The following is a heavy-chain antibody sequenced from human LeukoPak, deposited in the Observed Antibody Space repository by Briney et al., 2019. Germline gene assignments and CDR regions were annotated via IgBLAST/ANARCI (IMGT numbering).Heavy chain of an antibody. Sequence: ASVKVSCKASVYTSTSYGISWVRQAPGQGLEWMGWISAYNGNTNYAQKLQGRVTMTTDTSTSTAYMELRSLRSDDTAVYYCARGAHYYDSSGYYWFDYWGQGTLVTVSS. V-gene: IGHV1-18*01. CDR1: VYTSTSYG. CDR3: ARGAHYYDSSGYYWFDY. D-gene: IGHD3-22*01. J-gene: IGHJ4*02. CDR2: ISAYNGNT.